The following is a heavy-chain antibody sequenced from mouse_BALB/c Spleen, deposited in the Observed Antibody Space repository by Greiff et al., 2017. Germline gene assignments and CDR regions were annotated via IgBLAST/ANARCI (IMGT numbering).Heavy chain of an antibody. CDR3: APLYTTSSAYSFDY. V-gene: IGHV1-4*01. D-gene: IGHD1-1*01. CDR2: INPSSGYT. Sequence: QVQLKESGAELARPGASVKMSCKASGYTFTSYTMHWVKQRPGQGLEWIGYINPSSGYTNYNQKFKDKATLTADKSSSTAYMQLSSLTSEDSAVYYSAPLYTTSSAYSFDYWGQGTTLTGSS. J-gene: IGHJ2*01. CDR1: GYTFTSYT.